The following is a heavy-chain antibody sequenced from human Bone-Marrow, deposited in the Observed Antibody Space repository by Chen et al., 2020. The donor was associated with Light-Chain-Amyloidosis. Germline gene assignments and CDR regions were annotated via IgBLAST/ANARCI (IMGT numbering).Heavy chain of an antibody. D-gene: IGHD1-7*01. V-gene: IGHV3-43*02. CDR1: GFTFDDYA. J-gene: IGHJ5*02. CDR2: ISGDGVNT. Sequence: EVQLVESGGGVVQPGGSLRLSCVASGFTFDDYAMHWVRQAPWKGLEWGSLISGDGVNTYYADSVKGRITISRDNSKNSLYLQMNSLRTEDTALYYCAKDGNWNYHWFDPWGQGTLVTVSS. CDR3: AKDGNWNYHWFDP.